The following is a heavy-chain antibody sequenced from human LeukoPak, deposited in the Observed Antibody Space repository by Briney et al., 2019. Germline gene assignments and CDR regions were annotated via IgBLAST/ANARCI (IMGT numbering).Heavy chain of an antibody. J-gene: IGHJ4*02. CDR2: IYTSGST. CDR1: DGSISSYY. Sequence: PSETLSLTCTVSDGSISSYYWSWIRQPAGKGLEWIGRIYTSGSTNYNPSLKSRVTISVDKSKNQFSLKLSSVTAADTAVYYRARDAGVVVATRFDYWGQGTLVTVSS. D-gene: IGHD2-15*01. CDR3: ARDAGVVVATRFDY. V-gene: IGHV4-4*07.